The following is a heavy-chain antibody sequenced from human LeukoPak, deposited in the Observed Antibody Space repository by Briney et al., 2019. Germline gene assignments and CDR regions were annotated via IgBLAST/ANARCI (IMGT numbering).Heavy chain of an antibody. CDR3: TTEDGSYYSFGAFDI. J-gene: IGHJ3*02. CDR2: IKSKTDGGTT. CDR1: GFTFSNAW. Sequence: KSGGSLRLSCAASGFTFSNAWMSWVRQAPGKGLEWVGRIKSKTDGGTTDYAAPVKGRFTISRDDSKNTLYLQMNSLKTEDTAVYYCTTEDGSYYSFGAFDIWGQGTMVTVSS. V-gene: IGHV3-15*01. D-gene: IGHD1-26*01.